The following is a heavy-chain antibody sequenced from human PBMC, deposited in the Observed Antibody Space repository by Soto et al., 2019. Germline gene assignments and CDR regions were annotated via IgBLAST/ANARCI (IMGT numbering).Heavy chain of an antibody. D-gene: IGHD4-4*01. V-gene: IGHV1-69*12. CDR2: IIPIFGTA. CDR1: GGTFSSYA. Sequence: QVQLVQSGAEVKKPGSSVKVSCKASGGTFSSYAISWVRQARGQGLEWMGGIIPIFGTANYAQKFQGRVTITADESTSTAYMELSSLRSEDTAVYYCARSSPLQHYYYYGMDVWGQGTTVTVSS. J-gene: IGHJ6*02. CDR3: ARSSPLQHYYYYGMDV.